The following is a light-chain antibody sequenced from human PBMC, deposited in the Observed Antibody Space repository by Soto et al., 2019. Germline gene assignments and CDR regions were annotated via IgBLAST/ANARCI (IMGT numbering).Light chain of an antibody. CDR3: QQASSFPPT. CDR2: AAS. Sequence: DIQMTQSPSSVSASVGDRVTITCRASQDISSWLAWYQQKPGKAPKIMIYAASSLQGGVPSRFGGSGSGTEFTLTISSLQPEDFATYYCQQASSFPPTFGQGTRLEIK. CDR1: QDISSW. V-gene: IGKV1-12*01. J-gene: IGKJ5*01.